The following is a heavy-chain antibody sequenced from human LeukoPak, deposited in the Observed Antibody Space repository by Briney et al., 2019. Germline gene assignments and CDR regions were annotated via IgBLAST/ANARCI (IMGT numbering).Heavy chain of an antibody. Sequence: GGSLRLSCAASGFTFSNSWMSWVRQAPGKGLEWVATIKPDGSAQYYVDSVKGRFTISRDNAKNSLFLQINSLRAEDTAVYYCARAPTKVVVAATGVGYFDLWGRGTLVTVSS. CDR3: ARAPTKVVVAATGVGYFDL. D-gene: IGHD2-15*01. CDR1: GFTFSNSW. CDR2: IKPDGSAQ. J-gene: IGHJ2*01. V-gene: IGHV3-7*01.